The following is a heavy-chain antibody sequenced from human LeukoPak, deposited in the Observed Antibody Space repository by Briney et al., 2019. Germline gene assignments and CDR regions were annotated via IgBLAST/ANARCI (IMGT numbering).Heavy chain of an antibody. V-gene: IGHV4-59*12. CDR3: ARGGPTYYYDSSGYYPEPQPYYFDY. CDR2: IYNSGST. CDR1: GDSISSYY. J-gene: IGHJ4*02. D-gene: IGHD3-22*01. Sequence: SETLSLTCTVSGDSISSYYWSWIRQPPGKGLEWIGYIYNSGSTNYNPSLKSRVTISVDTSKNQFSLKLSSVTAADTAVYYCARGGPTYYYDSSGYYPEPQPYYFDYWGQGTLVTVSS.